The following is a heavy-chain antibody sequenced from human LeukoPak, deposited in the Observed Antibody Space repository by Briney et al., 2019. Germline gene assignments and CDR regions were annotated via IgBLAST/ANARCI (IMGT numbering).Heavy chain of an antibody. CDR1: GVSISSSSYY. J-gene: IGHJ3*02. CDR2: IYYSGST. Sequence: PSETLSLTCTVSGVSISSSSYYWGWIRQPPGKGLEWIGSIYYSGSTYYNPSLKSPVTISVDTSKNQFSLKLSSVTAADTAVYYCARLPLGPDAFDIWGQGTMVTVSS. V-gene: IGHV4-39*01. CDR3: ARLPLGPDAFDI.